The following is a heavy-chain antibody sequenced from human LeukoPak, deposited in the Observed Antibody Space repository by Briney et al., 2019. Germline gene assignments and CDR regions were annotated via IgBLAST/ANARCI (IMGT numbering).Heavy chain of an antibody. CDR1: GGSISSSSYY. CDR2: IYYSGST. CDR3: ARANLDLRFLEWLLPENWFDP. D-gene: IGHD3-3*01. V-gene: IGHV4-39*01. Sequence: SETLSLTCTVSGGSISSSSYYWGWIRQPPRKGLEWIGNIYYSGSTYYNPSLKSRVTISVDTSKNQFSLQLNSVTPEDTAVYYCARANLDLRFLEWLLPENWFDPWGQGTLVTVSS. J-gene: IGHJ5*02.